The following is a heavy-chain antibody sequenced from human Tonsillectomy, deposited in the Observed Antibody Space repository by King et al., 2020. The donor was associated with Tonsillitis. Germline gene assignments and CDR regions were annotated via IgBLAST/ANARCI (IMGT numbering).Heavy chain of an antibody. D-gene: IGHD3-22*01. V-gene: IGHV4-59*08. J-gene: IGHJ4*02. CDR3: ARQDYYYDSSGYYYYFDY. CDR1: GGSINNYY. CDR2: IYYSGST. Sequence: QLQESGPGLVKPSETLSLTCTVSGGSINNYYWTWIRQPPGKGLEWIGYIYYSGSTDYNPSLKSRVTISVDTSKNQFSLKLSSVTAADPAVYYCARQDYYYDSSGYYYYFDYWGQGTLVTVSS.